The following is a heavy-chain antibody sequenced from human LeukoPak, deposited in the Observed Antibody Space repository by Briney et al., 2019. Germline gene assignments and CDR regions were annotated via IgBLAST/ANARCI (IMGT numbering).Heavy chain of an antibody. CDR2: VSYDGSSP. D-gene: IGHD1-26*01. V-gene: IGHV3-30-3*01. CDR1: GFTFSNYV. J-gene: IGHJ4*02. Sequence: ARSLRLSCAASGFTFSNYVMHWVRQAPGKGLEWVAVVSYDGSSPYHADSVRGRFSISSDHSKNTVYLQMDSLGVEDTAVYYCARERVGTAETFDNWGQGTLVTVSS. CDR3: ARERVGTAETFDN.